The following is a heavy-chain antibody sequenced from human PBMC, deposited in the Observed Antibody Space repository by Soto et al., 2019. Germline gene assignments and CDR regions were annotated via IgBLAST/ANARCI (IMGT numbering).Heavy chain of an antibody. CDR1: GFTFSTSD. Sequence: GGSLRLSCAASGFTFSTSDMHWVRQAPGEGLEWVAIISYDGSNKYYADSVKGRFTISRDKSKNTLYLQMSSLRAEDTAVYYCAKSPRLFSLDYWGQGTLVTVSS. D-gene: IGHD2-21*01. J-gene: IGHJ4*02. CDR2: ISYDGSNK. V-gene: IGHV3-30*18. CDR3: AKSPRLFSLDY.